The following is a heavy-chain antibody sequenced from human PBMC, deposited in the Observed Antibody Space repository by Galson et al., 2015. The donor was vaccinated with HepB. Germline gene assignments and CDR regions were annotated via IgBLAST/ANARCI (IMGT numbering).Heavy chain of an antibody. D-gene: IGHD4-23*01. CDR2: INWNGGST. V-gene: IGHV3-20*01. CDR1: GFTLDDYG. CDR3: ARDHYGGNFGAFDI. Sequence: SLRLSCAASGFTLDDYGMSWVRQAPGKGLEWVSGINWNGGSTGYADSVKGRFTISRDNAKNSLYLQMNSLRAEDTALYHCARDHYGGNFGAFDIWGQGTMVTVSS. J-gene: IGHJ3*02.